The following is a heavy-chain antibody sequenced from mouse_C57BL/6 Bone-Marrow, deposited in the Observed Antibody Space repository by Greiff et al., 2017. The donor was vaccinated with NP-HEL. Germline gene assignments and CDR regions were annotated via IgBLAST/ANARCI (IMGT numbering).Heavy chain of an antibody. V-gene: IGHV1-72*01. CDR1: GYTFTSYW. CDR2: IDPNSGGT. Sequence: VQLQQPGAELVKPGASVKLSCKASGYTFTSYWMHWVKQRPGRGLEWIGRIDPNSGGTKYNEKFKSKATLTVDKPSSTAYMHLSSLTSEDSAVYYCARSARNYGSPAWFAYWGQGTLVTVSA. J-gene: IGHJ3*01. D-gene: IGHD1-1*01. CDR3: ARSARNYGSPAWFAY.